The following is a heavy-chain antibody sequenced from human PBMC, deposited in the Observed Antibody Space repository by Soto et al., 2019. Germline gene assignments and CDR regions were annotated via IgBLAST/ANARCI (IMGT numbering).Heavy chain of an antibody. J-gene: IGHJ3*02. Sequence: QLQLQESGPGLVKPSETLSLTCTVSGGSISSSTYYWGWIRQPPGKGLEWIGSIYYSGSTYSNPSLKIRVTISVDTSKNQFSRQLSSVTAADTAVYYCARLRIEGTTYDALDIWGQGTMVTVSS. CDR1: GGSISSSTYY. D-gene: IGHD1-7*01. CDR2: IYYSGST. CDR3: ARLRIEGTTYDALDI. V-gene: IGHV4-39*01.